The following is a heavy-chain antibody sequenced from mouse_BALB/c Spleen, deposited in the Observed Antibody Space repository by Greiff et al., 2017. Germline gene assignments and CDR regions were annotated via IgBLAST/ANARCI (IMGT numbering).Heavy chain of an antibody. CDR2: IYPGDGST. J-gene: IGHJ1*01. D-gene: IGHD1-1*01. Sequence: QVQLKQSGPELVKPGALVKISCKASGYTFTSYDINWVKQRPGQGLEWIGWIYPGDGSTKYNEKFKGKATLTVDTSSSTAYMQLSSLTSEDTAVYFCAHYYGSSYSYWYFDVWGAGTTVTVSS. CDR3: AHYYGSSYSYWYFDV. CDR1: GYTFTSYD. V-gene: IGHV1-85*01.